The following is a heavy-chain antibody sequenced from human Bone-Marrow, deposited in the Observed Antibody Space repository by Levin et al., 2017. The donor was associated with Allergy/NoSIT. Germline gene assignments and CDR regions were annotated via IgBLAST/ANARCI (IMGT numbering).Heavy chain of an antibody. V-gene: IGHV1-8*01. D-gene: IGHD3/OR15-3a*01. CDR2: MNPNSGNT. CDR3: ARGGGYNGNYVFSY. Sequence: PGESLKISCKTSGYTFTSYDINWVRQATGQGPEWMGWMNPNSGNTGYTRKFQGRVTMTRNTSINTAYMELSSLRSEDTAVYYCARGGGYNGNYVFSYWGQGSLVTVSS. CDR1: GYTFTSYD. J-gene: IGHJ4*02.